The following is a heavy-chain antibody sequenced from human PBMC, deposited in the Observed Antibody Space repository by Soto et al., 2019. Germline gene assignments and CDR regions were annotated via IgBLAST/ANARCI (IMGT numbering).Heavy chain of an antibody. CDR2: IYYREST. D-gene: IGHD4-17*01. V-gene: IGHV4-31*03. Sequence: QVQLQESGPGLVKPSQTLSLTCTVSGGSISSGGYYWSWIRQHPGKGLEWIGYIYYRESTYNNLSLKRRVTVSVDTSKNQFSLKLSSVTAADTAVYYCARLYGGTLLDYWGQGTLVTVSS. CDR1: GGSISSGGYY. J-gene: IGHJ4*02. CDR3: ARLYGGTLLDY.